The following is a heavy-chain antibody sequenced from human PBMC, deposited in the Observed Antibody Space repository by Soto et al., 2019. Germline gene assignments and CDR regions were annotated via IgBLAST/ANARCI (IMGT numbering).Heavy chain of an antibody. CDR1: GGTFSNSA. V-gene: IGHV1-69*12. CDR3: ARDKDRLQLGGNYYYILDV. D-gene: IGHD5-12*01. CDR2: IMPIFHTP. J-gene: IGHJ6*02. Sequence: QVQLEQSGAEVKKPGSSVKVSCKASGGTFSNSAISWVRQAPGQGLEWMGGIMPIFHTPDYAQKFQGRVTITADESTXXAXLESSGLRSDDTAVYYCARDKDRLQLGGNYYYILDVWGQGTTVTVSS.